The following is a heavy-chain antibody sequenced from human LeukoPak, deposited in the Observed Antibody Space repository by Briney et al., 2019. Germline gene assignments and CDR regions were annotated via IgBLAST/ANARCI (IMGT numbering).Heavy chain of an antibody. CDR3: ARSGVGETGYYSF. D-gene: IGHD1-14*01. V-gene: IGHV3-20*04. J-gene: IGHJ4*02. CDR2: INWNGGST. CDR1: GFTFDVYG. Sequence: GGSLRLSCAASGFTFDVYGMSWVRQAPGKGQEWVSGINWNGGSTGYADSVKGRFTISRDNAKNSLYLQMNSLRAEDTALYYCARSGVGETGYYSFWGQGTLVTVSS.